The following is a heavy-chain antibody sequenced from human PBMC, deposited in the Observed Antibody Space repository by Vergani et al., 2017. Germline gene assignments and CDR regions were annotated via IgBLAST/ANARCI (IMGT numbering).Heavy chain of an antibody. V-gene: IGHV3-11*05. Sequence: QVQLVESGGGLVKPGGSLRLSCAASGFTFSDYYMSWIRQAPGKGLEWVSYISSSSSYTNYADSVKGRFTISRDDSKSIAYLQMNSLKTEDTAVYYCTLEDSSGYATKHWGQGTLVTVSS. J-gene: IGHJ4*02. CDR1: GFTFSDYY. D-gene: IGHD3-22*01. CDR2: ISSSSSYT. CDR3: TLEDSSGYATKH.